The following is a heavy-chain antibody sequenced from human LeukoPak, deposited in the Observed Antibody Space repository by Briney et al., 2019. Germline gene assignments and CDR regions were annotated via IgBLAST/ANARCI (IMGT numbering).Heavy chain of an antibody. CDR3: ARGVGLGYCSSTSCAAGFDY. Sequence: SETLSLTCAVYGGSLSGYYWSWIRQPPGKGLEWIGEINHSGSTNYNPSLKSRVTISVDTSKNQFSLKLSSVTAADTAVYYCARGVGLGYCSSTSCAAGFDYWGQGTLVTVSS. CDR1: GGSLSGYY. CDR2: INHSGST. J-gene: IGHJ4*02. D-gene: IGHD2-2*01. V-gene: IGHV4-34*01.